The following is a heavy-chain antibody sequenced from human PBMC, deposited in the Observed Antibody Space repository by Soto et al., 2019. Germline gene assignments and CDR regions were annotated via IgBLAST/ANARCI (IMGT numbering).Heavy chain of an antibody. V-gene: IGHV5-10-1*01. CDR1: GYSFTSYW. CDR2: IDPSDSYT. Sequence: PGESLKISCKGSGYSFTSYWISWVRQMPGKGLEWMGRIDPSDSYTNYSPSFQGHVTISADKSISIAYLQWSSLKASDTAMYYCARRRYYYDSSGYYYYFDYWGQGTLVTVSS. CDR3: ARRRYYYDSSGYYYYFDY. J-gene: IGHJ4*02. D-gene: IGHD3-22*01.